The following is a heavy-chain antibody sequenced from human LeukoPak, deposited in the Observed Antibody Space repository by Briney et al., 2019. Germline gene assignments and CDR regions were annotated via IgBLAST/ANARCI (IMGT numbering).Heavy chain of an antibody. V-gene: IGHV1-2*02. Sequence: ASVKVSCKASGFTLTGYFLHWVRQAPGQGLEWMGYIRPNTGGTVYAQKFQGRVTMTRDTSINTAYMELSGLASDDTAVYYCTRPSYCGTNCYYYFDSWGQGTLVTVS. CDR2: IRPNTGGT. J-gene: IGHJ4*02. CDR3: TRPSYCGTNCYYYFDS. D-gene: IGHD2-8*01. CDR1: GFTLTGYF.